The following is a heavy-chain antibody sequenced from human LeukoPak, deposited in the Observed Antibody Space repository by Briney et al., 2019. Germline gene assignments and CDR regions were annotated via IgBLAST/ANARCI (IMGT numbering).Heavy chain of an antibody. CDR3: ARSSFLFLEWSELYYFDY. V-gene: IGHV3-48*03. J-gene: IGHJ4*02. CDR2: ISSSGSTI. D-gene: IGHD3-3*01. CDR1: GFTFSSYE. Sequence: GGSLRLSCAASGFTFSSYEMNWVRQAPGKGLEWVSYISSSGSTIYYADSVKGRFTISRDNAKNSLYLQMNSLRAEDTAVYYCARSSFLFLEWSELYYFDYWGQGTLVTVSS.